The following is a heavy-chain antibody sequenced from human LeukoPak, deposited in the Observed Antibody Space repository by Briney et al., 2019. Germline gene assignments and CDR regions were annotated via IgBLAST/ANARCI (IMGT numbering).Heavy chain of an antibody. CDR3: ARGYYDSSLGFDY. D-gene: IGHD3-22*01. J-gene: IGHJ4*02. CDR2: IYYSGST. V-gene: IGHV4-39*07. Sequence: PSETLSLTCTVSGGSISSSSYYWGWIRQPPGKGLEWIGSIYYSGSTYYNPSLKSRVTISVDTSKNQFSLKLSSVTAADTAVYYCARGYYDSSLGFDYWGQGTLVTVSS. CDR1: GGSISSSSYY.